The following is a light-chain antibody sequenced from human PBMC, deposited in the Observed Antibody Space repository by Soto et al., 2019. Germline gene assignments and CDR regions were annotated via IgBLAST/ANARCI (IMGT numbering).Light chain of an antibody. Sequence: EIVMTQSPATLSVSAGERVTLSCRASQSVSSNLAWYQQKPGQAPRLLIYGASTRATGIPARFSGSGSGTDFPPTISSLQSEDFAVYYCRQYNNWPPLTFGGGTKVEIK. J-gene: IGKJ4*01. CDR3: RQYNNWPPLT. CDR2: GAS. CDR1: QSVSSN. V-gene: IGKV3D-15*01.